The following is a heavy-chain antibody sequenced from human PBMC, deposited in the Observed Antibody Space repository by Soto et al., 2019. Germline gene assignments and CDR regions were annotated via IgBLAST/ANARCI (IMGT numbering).Heavy chain of an antibody. CDR1: GGTFSGHA. CDR3: ARGPNWGYRFDS. Sequence: ASVKVSCKASGGTFSGHAISWVRQAPGQGPEWMGGLIPLFGTTQHAQRFQGRLTITADKSTTTAYMELTSLRFEDTAIYYCARGPNWGYRFDSWGQGTLVTVSS. D-gene: IGHD7-27*01. V-gene: IGHV1-69*06. CDR2: LIPLFGTT. J-gene: IGHJ4*02.